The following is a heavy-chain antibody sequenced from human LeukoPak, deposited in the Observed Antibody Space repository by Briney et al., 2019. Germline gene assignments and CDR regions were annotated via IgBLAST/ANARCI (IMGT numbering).Heavy chain of an antibody. CDR2: IYYSGTT. J-gene: IGHJ4*02. CDR1: GGSISSGGFY. D-gene: IGHD5-18*01. V-gene: IGHV4-31*03. Sequence: PSQTLSLTCTVSGGSISSGGFYWSWTRQHPGKGMGCLRYIYYSGTTYYNPSLKSRVTFSVDTSKNQFSLKLNPVTAADTALYYCARGTTDGYSYGRFDYWGQGTLVTVSS. CDR3: ARGTTDGYSYGRFDY.